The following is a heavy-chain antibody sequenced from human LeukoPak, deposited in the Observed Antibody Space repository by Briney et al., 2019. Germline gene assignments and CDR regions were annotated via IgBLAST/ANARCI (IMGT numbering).Heavy chain of an antibody. CDR2: ISVYNGNT. V-gene: IGHV1-18*01. J-gene: IGHJ4*02. CDR3: ARTCSSSSCYMVH. Sequence: ASVKVSCKASGYTFANFGITWVRQAPGQGLEWMGWISVYNGNTNYAQNLQGRVTLTTDTSTSTAYMELRSLRSDDTALYYCARTCSSSSCYMVHGGQGTVVTVSS. CDR1: GYTFANFG. D-gene: IGHD2-2*02.